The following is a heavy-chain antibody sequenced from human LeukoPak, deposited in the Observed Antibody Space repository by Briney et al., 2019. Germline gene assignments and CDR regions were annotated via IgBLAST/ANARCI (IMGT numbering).Heavy chain of an antibody. CDR1: GDSISSSSYY. CDR2: IYYSGST. CDR3: ARGRLRYYFDY. V-gene: IGHV4-61*05. D-gene: IGHD6-25*01. J-gene: IGHJ4*02. Sequence: SETLSLTCTVSGDSISSSSYYWGWIRQPPGKGLEWIGYIYYSGSTNYNPSLKSRVTISVDTSKNQFSLKLSSVTAADTAVYYCARGRLRYYFDYWGQGTLVTVSS.